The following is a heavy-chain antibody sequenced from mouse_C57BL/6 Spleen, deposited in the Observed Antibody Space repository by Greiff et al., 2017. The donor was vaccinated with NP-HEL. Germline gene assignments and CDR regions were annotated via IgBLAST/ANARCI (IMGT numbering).Heavy chain of an antibody. CDR3: ARDHYGSGYFDV. J-gene: IGHJ1*03. D-gene: IGHD1-1*01. Sequence: EVMLVESGGGLVKPGGSLKLSCAASGFTFSSYAMSWVRQTPEKRLEWVATISDGGSYTYYPDNVKGRFTISRDNAKNNLYLHMSHLKSEDTAMYYCARDHYGSGYFDVWGTGTTVTVSS. V-gene: IGHV5-4*01. CDR1: GFTFSSYA. CDR2: ISDGGSYT.